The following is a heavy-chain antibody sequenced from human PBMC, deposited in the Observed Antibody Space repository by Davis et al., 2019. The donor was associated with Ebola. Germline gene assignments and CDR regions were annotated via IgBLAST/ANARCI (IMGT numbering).Heavy chain of an antibody. CDR1: GFTFSSYA. J-gene: IGHJ1*01. CDR3: RLDSSMERH. V-gene: IGHV3-23*01. CDR2: ISGSGGST. D-gene: IGHD6-19*01. Sequence: GGSLRLSCAASGFTFSSYAMTWVRQAPGKGLEWVSAISGSGGSTYYADSVKGRFTISRDNSKKTLYLQMNSLRAEDTAVYYCRLDSSMERHWGQGTLVTVSS.